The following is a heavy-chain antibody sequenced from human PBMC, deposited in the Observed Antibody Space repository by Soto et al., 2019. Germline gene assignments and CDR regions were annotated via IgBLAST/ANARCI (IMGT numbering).Heavy chain of an antibody. CDR3: ARDKEVAARPYYYYYMDV. J-gene: IGHJ6*03. CDR2: IKQDGSEK. V-gene: IGHV3-7*01. Sequence: GGSLRLSCAASGFTFSSYWMSWVRQAPGKGLEWVANIKQDGSEKYYVDSVKGRFTISRDNAKNSLYLQMNSLRAEDTAVYYCARDKEVAARPYYYYYMDVWGKGTTVTVSS. D-gene: IGHD6-6*01. CDR1: GFTFSSYW.